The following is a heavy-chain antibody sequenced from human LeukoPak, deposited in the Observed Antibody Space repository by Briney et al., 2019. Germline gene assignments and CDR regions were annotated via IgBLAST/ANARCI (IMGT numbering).Heavy chain of an antibody. V-gene: IGHV4-39*07. CDR1: GGSISSSSYY. CDR3: ARGSTVVHYYYYMDV. J-gene: IGHJ6*03. D-gene: IGHD4-23*01. Sequence: SETLSLTCTVSGGSISSSSYYWGWIRQPPGKGLEWIGSIYHSGSTYYNPSLKSRVTISVDTSKNQFSLKLSSVTAADTAVYYCARGSTVVHYYYYMDVWGKGTTVTVSS. CDR2: IYHSGST.